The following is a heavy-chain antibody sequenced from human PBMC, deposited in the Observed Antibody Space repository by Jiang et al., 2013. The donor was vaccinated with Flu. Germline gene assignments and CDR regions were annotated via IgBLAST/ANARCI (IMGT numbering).Heavy chain of an antibody. V-gene: IGHV4-39*01. D-gene: IGHD6-19*01. J-gene: IGHJ4*02. Sequence: LLKPSETLSLTCTVSGGSISSSSYYWGWIRQPPGKGLEWIGSIYYSGSTYYNPSLKSRVTISVDTSKNQFSLKLSSVTAADTAVYYCARLKQWLVLWGQGTLVTVSS. CDR1: GGSISSSSYY. CDR2: IYYSGST. CDR3: ARLKQWLVL.